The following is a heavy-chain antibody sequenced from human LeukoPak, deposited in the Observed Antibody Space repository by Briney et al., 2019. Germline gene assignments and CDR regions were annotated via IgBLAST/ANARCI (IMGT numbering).Heavy chain of an antibody. J-gene: IGHJ4*02. D-gene: IGHD6-19*01. CDR2: ISADGGNT. CDR1: GPTFSIHA. V-gene: IGHV3-23*01. Sequence: PGGSLRLSCAPSGPTFSIHATSWVRHAPGEGLEWVSTISADGGNTYYAHSVKGRFTISRDNSKNTLYRQMNSLRAEDTAVYYCGKDLLSDSSAWYLTPFDYWGQGTLVTVSS. CDR3: GKDLLSDSSAWYLTPFDY.